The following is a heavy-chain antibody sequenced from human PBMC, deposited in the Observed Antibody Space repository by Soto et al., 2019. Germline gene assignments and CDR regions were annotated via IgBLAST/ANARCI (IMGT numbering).Heavy chain of an antibody. J-gene: IGHJ6*02. CDR1: GFTLSSYS. CDR3: AKDRDSSSWYSDYYYYYGMDV. CDR2: ISGSGGST. Sequence: GGSLRLCYATSGFTLSSYSMSWGRPAPGEGLEWVSAISGSGGSTYYADSVKGRFTISRDNSKNTLYLQMNSLRAEDTAVYYCAKDRDSSSWYSDYYYYYGMDVWGQGTTVTVSS. D-gene: IGHD6-13*01. V-gene: IGHV3-23*01.